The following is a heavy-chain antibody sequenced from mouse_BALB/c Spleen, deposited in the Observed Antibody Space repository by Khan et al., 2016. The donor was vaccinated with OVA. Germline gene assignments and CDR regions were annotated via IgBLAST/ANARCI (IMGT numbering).Heavy chain of an antibody. CDR1: GYTFTSYY. V-gene: IGHV1S56*01. CDR3: ARAGYGSFAY. J-gene: IGHJ3*01. CDR2: IYPGNVNT. Sequence: QVQLQQSGPELVKPRASVRISCKASGYTFTSYYIHWVKQRPGQGLEWIGWIYPGNVNTEYNERFTGKATLTADKSSNTAYMKLSSLTSEDSAVYFCARAGYGSFAYWGQGTLVTVSA. D-gene: IGHD2-10*02.